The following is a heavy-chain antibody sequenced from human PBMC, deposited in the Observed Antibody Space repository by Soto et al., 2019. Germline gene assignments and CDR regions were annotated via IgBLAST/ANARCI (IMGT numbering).Heavy chain of an antibody. D-gene: IGHD2-2*02. J-gene: IGHJ6*02. CDR1: GFTFSSYG. V-gene: IGHV3-33*01. Sequence: GGTLRLSCAASGFTFSSYGMHWVRQAPGKGLEWVAVIWYDGSNKYYADSVKGRFTISKDNSKNTLYLQMNSLRAEDTAVYYCARDLVVVPAAIAAAGFYYYYGMDVWGQGTTVTVSS. CDR2: IWYDGSNK. CDR3: ARDLVVVPAAIAAAGFYYYYGMDV.